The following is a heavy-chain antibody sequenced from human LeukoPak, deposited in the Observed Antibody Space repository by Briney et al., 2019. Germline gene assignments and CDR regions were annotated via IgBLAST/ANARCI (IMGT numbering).Heavy chain of an antibody. V-gene: IGHV3-9*01. CDR1: GFIFDDYA. CDR2: ISWKSDSM. CDR3: AKDGAHSSVLYYFES. D-gene: IGHD6-19*01. J-gene: IGHJ4*02. Sequence: PGGSLRLSCEASGFIFDDYAMHWVRQAPGKGLEWVSGISWKSDSMRYADSVKGRFTVSRDNAKNSLYLEMNSLRPEDTAFYYCAKDGAHSSVLYYFESWGQETLVTVSS.